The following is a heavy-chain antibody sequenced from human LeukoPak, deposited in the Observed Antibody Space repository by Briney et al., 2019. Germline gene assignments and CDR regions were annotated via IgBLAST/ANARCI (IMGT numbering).Heavy chain of an antibody. J-gene: IGHJ4*02. V-gene: IGHV3-23*01. CDR1: GFTFSSYA. Sequence: PGGSLRLSCAASGFTFSSYAMSWVRQAPGKGLEWVSSISGSGGYTYYADSVKGRFITSRDNSKNTLYLQMNSLRAEDTAVYYCAKDLSGGPARAYFHYWGQRTLVTVSS. CDR2: ISGSGGYT. D-gene: IGHD5/OR15-5a*01. CDR3: AKDLSGGPARAYFHY.